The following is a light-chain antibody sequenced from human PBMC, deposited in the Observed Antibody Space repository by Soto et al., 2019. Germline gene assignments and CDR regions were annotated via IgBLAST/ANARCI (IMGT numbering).Light chain of an antibody. V-gene: IGKV1-5*01. J-gene: IGKJ4*01. CDR2: DVS. CDR3: QQYNSYPLT. Sequence: DIQMTQSPSTLSASVGDRVTITCRASQSISSWLAWYQQKPGKAPKLLIFDVSSLESGVPSRFSGSGSGTEFTLTISSLQPDDFATYYCQQYNSYPLTFGGGTKVDIK. CDR1: QSISSW.